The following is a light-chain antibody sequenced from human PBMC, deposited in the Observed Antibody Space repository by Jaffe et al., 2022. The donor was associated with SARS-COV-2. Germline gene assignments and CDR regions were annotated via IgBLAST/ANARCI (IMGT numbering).Light chain of an antibody. Sequence: EIVLAQTPGTLSLSPGERATLSCRASQTIISDYFAWYQQKPGQAPRLLIYGASSRATGIPDRFSGSGSGTDFTLTISRVEPEDFAVYYCQQYGSSPPYTFGQGTKLEIK. CDR3: QQYGSSPPYT. CDR1: QTIISDY. CDR2: GAS. V-gene: IGKV3-20*01. J-gene: IGKJ2*01.